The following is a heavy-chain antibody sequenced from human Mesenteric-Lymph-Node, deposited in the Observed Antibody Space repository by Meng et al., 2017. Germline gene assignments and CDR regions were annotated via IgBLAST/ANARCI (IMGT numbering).Heavy chain of an antibody. V-gene: IGHV1-8*03. D-gene: IGHD3-16*01. CDR2: MNPNSGNT. CDR3: ARDHDYVWGSQDY. CDR1: GYTFTSYD. Sequence: QVQVLQSGAGVKKPGASGTVSCKASGYTFTSYDINWVRQATGQGLEWMGWMNPNSGNTGYAQKFQGRVTITADESTSTAYMELSSLRSEDTAVYYCARDHDYVWGSQDYWGQGTLVTVSS. J-gene: IGHJ4*02.